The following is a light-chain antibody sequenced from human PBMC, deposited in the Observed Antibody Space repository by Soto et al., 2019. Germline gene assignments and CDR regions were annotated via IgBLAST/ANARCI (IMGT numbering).Light chain of an antibody. CDR3: QQYGSSLVT. CDR2: DAS. CDR1: QSVNSNH. J-gene: IGKJ5*01. V-gene: IGKV3-20*01. Sequence: EIVLTQSPGTLSLSPGERATLSCRASQSVNSNHLAWYQQRPGQAPRLLIYDASIRATGIPDRFSGSGSGTDFTLTISRLEPEDFAVFYCQQYGSSLVTFGQGTRLEIK.